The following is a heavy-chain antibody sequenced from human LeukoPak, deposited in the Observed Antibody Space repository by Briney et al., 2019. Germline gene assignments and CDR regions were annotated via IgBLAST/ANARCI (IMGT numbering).Heavy chain of an antibody. CDR3: AKVDTLTYYYDSSGYPGVFDY. D-gene: IGHD3-22*01. CDR2: IRYDGSNK. CDR1: GFTFSSYG. J-gene: IGHJ4*02. Sequence: GGSLRLSCAASGFTFSSYGMHWVRQAPGKGLEWVAFIRYDGSNKYYADSVKGRFTISRDNSKNTLYLQMNSLRAEDTAVYYCAKVDTLTYYYDSSGYPGVFDYWGQGTLVTVSS. V-gene: IGHV3-30*02.